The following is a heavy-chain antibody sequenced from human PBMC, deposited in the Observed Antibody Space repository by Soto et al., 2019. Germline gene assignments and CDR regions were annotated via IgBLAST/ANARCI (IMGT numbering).Heavy chain of an antibody. CDR2: LLHGGTT. Sequence: QVQLQESCPGLVKPSGTLSLTCAVSGDSISSPKWWTWLRQPPGKGLEWIGDLLHGGTTNYNPSLKSRVTLSVDTSQTQFSLHLTSATAAYTAIYYCAYSTGWYRHDVWGQGTSVTVSS. CDR3: AYSTGWYRHDV. V-gene: IGHV4-4*02. CDR1: GDSISSPKW. J-gene: IGHJ3*01. D-gene: IGHD6-19*01.